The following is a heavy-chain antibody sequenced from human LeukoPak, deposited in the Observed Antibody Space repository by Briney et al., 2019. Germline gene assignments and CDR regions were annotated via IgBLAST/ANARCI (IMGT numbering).Heavy chain of an antibody. CDR1: GFTFNTYW. V-gene: IGHV3-74*01. CDR2: IRSDGSST. D-gene: IGHD4-17*01. J-gene: IGHJ4*02. CDR3: ARRGDYADY. Sequence: GGSLGLSCAASGFTFNTYWMHWVRQAPGKGLVWVSRIRSDGSSTSYADSVRGRFTVSRDNAKNTLYLQMNGLRAEDTAVYYCARRGDYADYWGQGTLVTVSS.